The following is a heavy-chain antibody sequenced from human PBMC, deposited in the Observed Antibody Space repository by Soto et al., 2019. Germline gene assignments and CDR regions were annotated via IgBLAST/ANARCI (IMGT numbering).Heavy chain of an antibody. D-gene: IGHD3-16*01. CDR2: ISAYNGDT. Sequence: QVQLVQSGGEVKKPGASVKVSCKASGYTFTSFGITWVRQAPGHGLEWMGWISAYNGDTKYAQKVQGRVTMTTDTARNTAHRGWGSLSPDHRAVYYWGRGGNSLGDNSGGQGPLATVS. CDR1: GYTFTSFG. J-gene: IGHJ5*01. V-gene: IGHV1-18*01. CDR3: GRGGNSLGDNS.